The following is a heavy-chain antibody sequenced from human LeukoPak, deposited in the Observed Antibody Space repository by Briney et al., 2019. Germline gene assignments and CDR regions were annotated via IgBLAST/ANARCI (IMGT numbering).Heavy chain of an antibody. CDR1: GDITHY. D-gene: IGHD5-18*01. J-gene: IGHJ3*02. CDR2: IYFSGSA. V-gene: IGHV4-39*01. CDR3: ARRRHTAMAKRGAFDI. Sequence: SETLSLTCTVSGDITHYWGWIRQPPGKGLECIGSIYFSGSAYYNPSLRSRATISLDTSKKQLSLKLSSVTAADTAVYYCARRRHTAMAKRGAFDIWGQGTMVTVSS.